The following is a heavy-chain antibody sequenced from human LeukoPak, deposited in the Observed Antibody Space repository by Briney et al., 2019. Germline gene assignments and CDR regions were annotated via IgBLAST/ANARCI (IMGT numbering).Heavy chain of an antibody. CDR3: ARQGSSSRFDP. CDR2: IYYSGST. V-gene: IGHV4-39*01. Sequence: PSETLSLTCTVSGGSISSSGYYWGWIRQPPGKGLEWIGSIYYSGSTYYNPSLKSRVTISVDTSKNQFSLKLSSVTAADTAVYYCARQGSSSRFDPWGQGTLVTVSS. CDR1: GGSISSSGYY. J-gene: IGHJ5*02. D-gene: IGHD6-13*01.